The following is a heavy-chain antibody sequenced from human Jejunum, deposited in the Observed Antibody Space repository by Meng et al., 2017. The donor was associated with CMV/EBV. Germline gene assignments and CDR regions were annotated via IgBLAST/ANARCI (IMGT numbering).Heavy chain of an antibody. J-gene: IGHJ4*02. CDR1: GYTFTSYG. CDR2: TSPRSANT. V-gene: IGHV1-8*01. D-gene: IGHD1-14*01. CDR3: ARSGIFFDY. Sequence: KVSCKASGYTFTSYGINWVRQAAGQGLEWMGWTSPRSANTGSAQKFQGRLTMTMNTSIGTAYMELSSLGSEDTAVYYCARSGIFFDYWGQGALVTVSS.